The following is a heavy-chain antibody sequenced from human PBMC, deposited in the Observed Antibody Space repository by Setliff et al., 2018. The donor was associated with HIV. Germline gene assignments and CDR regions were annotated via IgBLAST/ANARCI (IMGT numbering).Heavy chain of an antibody. V-gene: IGHV4-31*11. Sequence: SETLSLTCAVSGDSITRGGYYWSWIRQFAGKGLEWIADIYYSGRTNYNPPLKSRLTVSIDTSKNHLSLKLTSMTAADTAMYFCARGKDPGLYFDNWRQVMLVTVSS. CDR1: GDSITRGGYY. D-gene: IGHD2-15*01. CDR3: ARGKDPGLYFDN. CDR2: IYYSGRT. J-gene: IGHJ4*02.